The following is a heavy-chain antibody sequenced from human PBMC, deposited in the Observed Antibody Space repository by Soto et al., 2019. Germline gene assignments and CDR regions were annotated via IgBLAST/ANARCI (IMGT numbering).Heavy chain of an antibody. Sequence: VYNLSRSALSSFHQKKKKGLEWVSAISGSGGSTYYADSVKGRFTISRDNSKNTLYLQMNSLRAEDTAVYYCAKDDYYGSGSRWFDPWGQGTLVTVSS. CDR1: VYNLSRSA. J-gene: IGHJ5*02. D-gene: IGHD3-10*01. CDR2: ISGSGGST. V-gene: IGHV3-23*01. CDR3: AKDDYYGSGSRWFDP.